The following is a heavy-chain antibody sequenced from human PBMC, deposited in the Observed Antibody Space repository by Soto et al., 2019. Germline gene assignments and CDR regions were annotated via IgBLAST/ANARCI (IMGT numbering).Heavy chain of an antibody. V-gene: IGHV1-69*13. CDR3: ARLYYYDSFLSLPNTDAFDI. Sequence: ASVKVSCKASGGTFSSYAISWVRQAPGQGLEWMGGIIPIFGTANYAQKFQGRVTITADESTSTAYMELSSLRSEDTAVYYCARLYYYDSFLSLPNTDAFDIWGKGTMVTVSS. CDR1: GGTFSSYA. D-gene: IGHD3-22*01. J-gene: IGHJ3*02. CDR2: IIPIFGTA.